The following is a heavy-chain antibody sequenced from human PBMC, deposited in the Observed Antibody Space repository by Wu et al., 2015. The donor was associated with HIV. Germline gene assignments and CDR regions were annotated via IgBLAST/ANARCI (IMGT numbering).Heavy chain of an antibody. CDR3: AVVRYFDGNTPFGMDV. CDR2: INPSGGST. CDR1: AYTFTNYY. J-gene: IGHJ6*02. D-gene: IGHD3-9*01. Sequence: QAQLVQSGAEVKKPGASVKISCKASAYTFTNYYIHWVRQAPGQGLEWMGIINPSGGSTSYAQKFPGRVTMTEDSSTGMAYMELSSLRSEDTGVYYCAVVRYFDGNTPFGMDVWGQGTTVIVSS. V-gene: IGHV1-46*01.